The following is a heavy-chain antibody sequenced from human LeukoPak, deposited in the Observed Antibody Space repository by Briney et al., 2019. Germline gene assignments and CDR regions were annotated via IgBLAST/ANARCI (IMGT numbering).Heavy chain of an antibody. V-gene: IGHV4-4*07. J-gene: IGHJ4*02. D-gene: IGHD6-19*01. CDR1: GGSISSYY. CDR3: AGSGSRKTITVADRTSSVARDYFDY. Sequence: PSETLSLTCTVSGGSISSYYWSWIRQPAGKGLEWIGRIYTSGSTNYNPSLKSQVTMSVDTSKNQFSLKLSSVTAADTAVYYCAGSGSRKTITVADRTSSVARDYFDYWGPERQVSVSS. CDR2: IYTSGST.